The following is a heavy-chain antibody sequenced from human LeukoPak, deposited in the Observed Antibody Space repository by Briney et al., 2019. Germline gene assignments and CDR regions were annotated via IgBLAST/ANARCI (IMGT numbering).Heavy chain of an antibody. V-gene: IGHV4-34*01. D-gene: IGHD3-10*01. CDR1: GGSFSGYY. CDR3: ARDRRGRGVALHFDH. J-gene: IGHJ4*02. CDR2: LNHSGST. Sequence: PSETLSLTCAVYGGSFSGYYWSWIRQPPGKGLEWIGELNHSGSTNYNPSLKSRVTISVDTSKNQFSLKLSSVTAADTAVYYCARDRRGRGVALHFDHWGQGTLVTVSS.